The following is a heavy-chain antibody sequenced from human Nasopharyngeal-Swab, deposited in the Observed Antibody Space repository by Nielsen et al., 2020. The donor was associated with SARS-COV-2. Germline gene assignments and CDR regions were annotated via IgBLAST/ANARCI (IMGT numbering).Heavy chain of an antibody. D-gene: IGHD4-23*01. J-gene: IGHJ4*02. Sequence: ASVKVSCKASGYTFTGYYMHWVRQAPGQGLEWMGWINPNSGGTNYAQKFQGWVTMTRDTSISTAYMELSSLRSEDTAVYYCATVWRWGHIAIDYWGQGTLVTVSS. CDR1: GYTFTGYY. CDR2: INPNSGGT. V-gene: IGHV1-2*04. CDR3: ATVWRWGHIAIDY.